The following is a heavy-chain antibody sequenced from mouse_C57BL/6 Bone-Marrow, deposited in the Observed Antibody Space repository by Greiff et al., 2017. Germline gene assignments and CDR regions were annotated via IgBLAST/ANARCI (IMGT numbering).Heavy chain of an antibody. Sequence: QVQLKQPGAELVMPGASVKLSCKASGYTFTSYWMHWVKQRPGQGLEWIGEIDPSDSYTNYNQKFKGKSTLTVDKSSSTAYMQLSSLTSEDSAVYYCARLRRAMDYWGQGTSVTVSS. V-gene: IGHV1-69*01. D-gene: IGHD2-12*01. J-gene: IGHJ4*01. CDR1: GYTFTSYW. CDR2: IDPSDSYT. CDR3: ARLRRAMDY.